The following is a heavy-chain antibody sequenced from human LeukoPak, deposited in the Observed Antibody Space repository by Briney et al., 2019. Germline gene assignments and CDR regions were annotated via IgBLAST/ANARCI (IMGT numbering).Heavy chain of an antibody. CDR1: GFTFSSYG. J-gene: IGHJ2*01. Sequence: GGSLRLSCAASGFTFSSYGMHWVRQAPGKRLEWVAVIWSDESNKYYADSVKGRFTISRDNFKNTLYLHMNRLRAEDTTVYYCARGVVGATTGWYFDLWGRGTLVTVSS. D-gene: IGHD1-26*01. CDR2: IWSDESNK. V-gene: IGHV3-33*01. CDR3: ARGVVGATTGWYFDL.